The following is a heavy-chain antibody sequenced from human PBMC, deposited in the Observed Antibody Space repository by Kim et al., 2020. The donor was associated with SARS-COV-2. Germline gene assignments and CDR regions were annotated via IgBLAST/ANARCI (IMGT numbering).Heavy chain of an antibody. V-gene: IGHV5-51*01. D-gene: IGHD3-10*01. CDR2: IYPGDSDT. CDR3: ARIPRLLWFGVDWFDP. J-gene: IGHJ5*02. Sequence: GESLKISCKGSGYSFTSYWIGWVRQMPGKGLEWMGVIYPGDSDTRYSPSFQGQVTISADKSISTAYLQWSSLKASDTAMYYCARIPRLLWFGVDWFDPWGQGTLVTASS. CDR1: GYSFTSYW.